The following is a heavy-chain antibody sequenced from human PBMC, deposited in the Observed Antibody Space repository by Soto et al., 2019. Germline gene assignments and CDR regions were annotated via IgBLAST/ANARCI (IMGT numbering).Heavy chain of an antibody. CDR2: INAGNGNT. V-gene: IGHV1-3*01. Sequence: ASVKVSCKASEYTFTSYAMHWVRQAPGQRLEWMGWINAGNGNTKYSQKFQGRVTITRDTSASTAYMELSSLRSEDTAVYYCATATGFKYFSSTSSYGYYYYYMDVWGKGTTVTVPS. D-gene: IGHD2-2*01. CDR3: ATATGFKYFSSTSSYGYYYYYMDV. CDR1: EYTFTSYA. J-gene: IGHJ6*03.